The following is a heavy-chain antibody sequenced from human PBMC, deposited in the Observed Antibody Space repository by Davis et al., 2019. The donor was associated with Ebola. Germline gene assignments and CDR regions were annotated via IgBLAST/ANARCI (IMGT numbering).Heavy chain of an antibody. D-gene: IGHD3-3*01. Sequence: ASVKVSCKASGYTFTSYYMHWVRQAPGQGLEWMGIINPSGGSTSYAQKFQGRVTMTRDTSTSTVYMELSRLRSDDTAVYYCARDRLPTIFGVVISGFDPWGQGTLVTVSS. V-gene: IGHV1-46*01. CDR3: ARDRLPTIFGVVISGFDP. CDR2: INPSGGST. J-gene: IGHJ5*02. CDR1: GYTFTSYY.